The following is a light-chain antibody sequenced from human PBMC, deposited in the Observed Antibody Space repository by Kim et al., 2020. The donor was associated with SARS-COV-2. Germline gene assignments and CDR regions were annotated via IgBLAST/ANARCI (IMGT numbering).Light chain of an antibody. J-gene: IGLJ2*01. Sequence: GARGQTARITCGGNNIGSKNVHGYQQKPGQAPVLVIYRDSNRPSGIPERFSGSNSGNTATLTISRAQAGDEADYYCQVWDSSTVVFGGGTKLTVL. CDR1: NIGSKN. V-gene: IGLV3-9*01. CDR2: RDS. CDR3: QVWDSSTVV.